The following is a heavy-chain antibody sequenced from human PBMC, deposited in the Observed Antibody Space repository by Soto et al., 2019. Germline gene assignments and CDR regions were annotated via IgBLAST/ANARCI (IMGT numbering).Heavy chain of an antibody. J-gene: IGHJ2*01. CDR2: ISPSSGTK. D-gene: IGHD3-3*01. V-gene: IGHV3-30*18. CDR3: AKGGDTEWHWYFDL. Sequence: QVQLVQSGGGVVQPGRSLGLSCAASGFSFSSDVMHWVRQPPGRGLEWVAVISPSSGTKIYADSVKGRFTISRDNTRSTLYLQMDSLGFEDTAVYYCAKGGDTEWHWYFDLWGRGTLVTVSS. CDR1: GFSFSSDV.